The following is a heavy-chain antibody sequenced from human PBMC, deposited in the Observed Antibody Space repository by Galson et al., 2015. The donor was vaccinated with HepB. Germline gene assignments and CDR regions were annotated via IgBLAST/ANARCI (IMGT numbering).Heavy chain of an antibody. V-gene: IGHV3-53*01. D-gene: IGHD2-2*01. CDR2: IYTGGST. CDR1: GFTVSTNY. J-gene: IGHJ6*02. CDR3: ARDSRLGYCSSSGCSDV. Sequence: SLRLSCAPSGFTVSTNYMSWVRQAPGKGPEWVSVIYTGGSTYYADSVKGRFTISRDNSKNTLHLQMNNLRAEDTAVYYCARDSRLGYCSSSGCSDVWGQGTTVTVS.